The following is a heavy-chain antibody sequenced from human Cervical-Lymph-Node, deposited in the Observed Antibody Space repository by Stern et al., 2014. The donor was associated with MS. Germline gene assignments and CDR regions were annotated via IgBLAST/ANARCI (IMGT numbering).Heavy chain of an antibody. CDR1: GSSLNNSGMC. CDR3: ARSLYYDGDNSDSDINCFDS. CDR2: IDWDEDK. V-gene: IGHV2-70*11. Sequence: ESGPALVKPTQTLTLTCTLSGSSLNNSGMCVSWIRQPPGKALDWLARIDWDEDKYYSSSLKTWLTISTDSAKNQVVLTTTNMDPVDTATYFFARSLYYDGDNSDSDINCFDSWGQGTLVIVSS. D-gene: IGHD4-23*01. J-gene: IGHJ5*01.